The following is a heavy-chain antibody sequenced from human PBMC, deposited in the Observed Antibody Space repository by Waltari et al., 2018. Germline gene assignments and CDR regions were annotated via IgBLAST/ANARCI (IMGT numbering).Heavy chain of an antibody. D-gene: IGHD6-6*01. CDR2: IYYSGST. V-gene: IGHV4-39*01. Sequence: QLQLQESGPGLVKPSETLSLTCTVSGGSISSSSYYWGWIRQPPGKGLEWIGSIYYSGSTYYTPSLKSLVTISVDTSKNQFSLKLSSVTAADTAVYYCAKTRDIAARPGYFDYWGQGTLVTVSS. CDR1: GGSISSSSYY. CDR3: AKTRDIAARPGYFDY. J-gene: IGHJ4*02.